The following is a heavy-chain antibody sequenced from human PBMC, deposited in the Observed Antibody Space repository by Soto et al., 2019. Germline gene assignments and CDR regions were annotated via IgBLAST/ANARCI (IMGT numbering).Heavy chain of an antibody. CDR1: GYTFTKYT. J-gene: IGHJ4*02. V-gene: IGHV1-3*01. Sequence: ASVKVSCKASGYTFTKYTMHWVRQAPGQRLEWMGWVNGGNGNTKYSQKLQGRVTLTRDTSASTAYLELSSLTSEDTAIYYCARERYYGSGTYNYFDYWGPGTLVNLSS. D-gene: IGHD3-10*01. CDR2: VNGGNGNT. CDR3: ARERYYGSGTYNYFDY.